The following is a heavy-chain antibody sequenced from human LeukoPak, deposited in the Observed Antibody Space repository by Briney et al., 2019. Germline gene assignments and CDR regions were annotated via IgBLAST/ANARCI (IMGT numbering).Heavy chain of an antibody. CDR1: GFTFSSYW. D-gene: IGHD5-18*01. V-gene: IGHV3-7*03. CDR3: TRDSVGDSYADY. Sequence: GSLRLSCAASGFTFSSYWMNWVRQAPGKGLEWVANIKQDGNEKYYVDSVKGRFTISRDNAKNSLYLQMNSLRAEDTAVYYCTRDSVGDSYADYWGQGTLVTVSS. J-gene: IGHJ4*02. CDR2: IKQDGNEK.